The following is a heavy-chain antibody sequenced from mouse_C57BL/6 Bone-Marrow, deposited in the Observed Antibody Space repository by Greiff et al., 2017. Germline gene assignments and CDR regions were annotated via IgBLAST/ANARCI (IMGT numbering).Heavy chain of an antibody. CDR2: IDPSDSYT. Sequence: VQLQQPGAELVMPGASVKLSCKASGYTFTSYWMHWVKQRPGQGLEWIGEIDPSDSYTNYNQKFKGKSTLTVDKSSSTAYMQLSSLTSEDSAVXYCARSRELKDEYFDYWGQGTTLTVSA. V-gene: IGHV1-69*01. CDR3: ARSRELKDEYFDY. CDR1: GYTFTSYW. J-gene: IGHJ2*01. D-gene: IGHD1-3*01.